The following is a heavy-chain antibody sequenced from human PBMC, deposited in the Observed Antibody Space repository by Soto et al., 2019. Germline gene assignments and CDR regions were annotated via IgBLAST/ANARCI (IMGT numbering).Heavy chain of an antibody. CDR3: AREPMSGYSYGSFAY. CDR2: IYHSGST. D-gene: IGHD5-18*01. CDR1: GGSISSGGYS. J-gene: IGHJ4*02. Sequence: SETLSLTCAVSGGSISSGGYSWSWIRQPPGKGLEWIGYIYHSGSTYYNPSLKSRVTISVDRSKNQFSLKLSSVTAADTAVYYCAREPMSGYSYGSFAYWGQGTLVTVSS. V-gene: IGHV4-30-2*01.